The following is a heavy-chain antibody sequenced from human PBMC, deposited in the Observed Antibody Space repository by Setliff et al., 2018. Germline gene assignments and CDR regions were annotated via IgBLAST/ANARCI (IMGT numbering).Heavy chain of an antibody. Sequence: PSETLSLTCAVYGESFSGHYWSWIRQPPGKGLEWIGEINHSGSTNYNPSLKSRVTISVDTSKNQFSLKLSSVAAADTAIYYCARRSQGRWYEVGWFDPWGQGTLVTVSS. CDR3: ARRSQGRWYEVGWFDP. CDR2: INHSGST. CDR1: GESFSGHY. J-gene: IGHJ5*02. D-gene: IGHD6-13*01. V-gene: IGHV4-34*01.